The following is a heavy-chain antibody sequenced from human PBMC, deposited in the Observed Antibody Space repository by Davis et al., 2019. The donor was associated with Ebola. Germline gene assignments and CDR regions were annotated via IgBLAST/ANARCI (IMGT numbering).Heavy chain of an antibody. V-gene: IGHV1-69*13. Sequence: AASVKVSCKASGGSFSNHAISWVRQAPGQGLEWMGGIIPMFGTPNYAQNFQSRVTITADESTTTAYMELTSLRSEDTALYFCARSRDYGDYGPIDYWGQGTLVTVSS. CDR3: ARSRDYGDYGPIDY. CDR1: GGSFSNHA. D-gene: IGHD4-17*01. J-gene: IGHJ4*02. CDR2: IIPMFGTP.